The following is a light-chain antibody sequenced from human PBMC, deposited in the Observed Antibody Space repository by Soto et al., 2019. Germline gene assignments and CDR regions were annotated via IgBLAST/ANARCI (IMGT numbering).Light chain of an antibody. CDR3: QHYKTWPPWT. V-gene: IGKV3-15*01. CDR2: GAS. CDR1: QSVSSN. Sequence: EIVMTQSPATLSVSPGERATLSCRASQSVSSNLAWYQQKPGQAPRLLIYGASTRATGIPARFSGSGSGTEFTLTISSLQSEVFAIYYCQHYKTWPPWTSAKGTKVKIK. J-gene: IGKJ1*01.